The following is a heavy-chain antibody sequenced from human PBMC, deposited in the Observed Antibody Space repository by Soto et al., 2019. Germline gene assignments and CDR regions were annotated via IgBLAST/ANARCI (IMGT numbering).Heavy chain of an antibody. D-gene: IGHD3-3*01. Sequence: SETLSLTCTVSGGSISSYYWSWIRQPPGKGLEWIGYIYYSASTNYNPSLKSRVTISVDTSKNQFSLKLSSVTAADTAVYYCARGRRRTRSPTDRYDFCSGQEAGDASDIWGQGTLVT. CDR1: GGSISSYY. J-gene: IGHJ3*02. CDR2: IYYSAST. CDR3: ARGRRRTRSPTDRYDFCSGQEAGDASDI. V-gene: IGHV4-59*01.